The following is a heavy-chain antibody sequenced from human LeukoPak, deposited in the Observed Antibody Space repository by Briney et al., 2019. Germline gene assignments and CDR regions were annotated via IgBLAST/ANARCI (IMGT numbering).Heavy chain of an antibody. D-gene: IGHD2-2*01. V-gene: IGHV5-51*01. Sequence: GESLKISCKGSGYSFTSYCIGWVRHMPGKGLEWMGIIYPGDSYTIYSPSFQRQVTISADKSINAAYLQWSSLKASDTAMYYCARQGDGYCSSTSCYLYYGMDVWGQGTTVTVSS. J-gene: IGHJ6*02. CDR2: IYPGDSYT. CDR3: ARQGDGYCSSTSCYLYYGMDV. CDR1: GYSFTSYC.